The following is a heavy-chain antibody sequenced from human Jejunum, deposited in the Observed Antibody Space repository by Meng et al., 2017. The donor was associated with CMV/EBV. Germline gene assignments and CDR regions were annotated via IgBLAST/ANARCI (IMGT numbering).Heavy chain of an antibody. Sequence: GFTFSSYWTRLVSQAPGKGLEWVANIKQDGSEKYYVDSVKGRFTISRDNAKNSLYLQMNSLRAEDTAVYYCARDLLGDNDYLFDLWGQGTLVTVSS. J-gene: IGHJ4*02. CDR1: GFTFSSYW. V-gene: IGHV3-7*01. D-gene: IGHD4/OR15-4a*01. CDR2: IKQDGSEK. CDR3: ARDLLGDNDYLFDL.